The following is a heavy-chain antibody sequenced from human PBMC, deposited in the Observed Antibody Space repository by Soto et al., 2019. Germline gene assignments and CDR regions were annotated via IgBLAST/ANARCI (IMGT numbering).Heavy chain of an antibody. CDR2: ISYDGSNK. J-gene: IGHJ4*02. CDR3: AKEYCSRGSCYLCFDC. V-gene: IGHV3-30*04. Sequence: GVSLRLSCAASGFTFSSYAMHWVRQAPGKGLEWVAVISYDGSNKYYADSVKGRFTISRDNSKNTLYLQMNSLRAEDTAVYYCAKEYCSRGSCYLCFDCCGQVTLVPVS. D-gene: IGHD2-15*01. CDR1: GFTFSSYA.